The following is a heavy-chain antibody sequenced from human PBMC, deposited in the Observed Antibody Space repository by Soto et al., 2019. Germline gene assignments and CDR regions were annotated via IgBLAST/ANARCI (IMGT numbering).Heavy chain of an antibody. CDR2: NNCKIHRI. J-gene: IGHJ1*01. CDR3: VKDESIVWYSFHVRH. CDR1: GFTFADYA. V-gene: IGHV3-9*01. D-gene: IGHD1-1*01. Sequence: GGSMRLSCAASGFTFADYAMQWVRQVPGMGVSGVAGNNCKIHRIVYIDSVKGRCAISIDNAKVSLHLQMNSPSTEDTAFYYCVKDESIVWYSFHVRHWGQGTLVTSPQ.